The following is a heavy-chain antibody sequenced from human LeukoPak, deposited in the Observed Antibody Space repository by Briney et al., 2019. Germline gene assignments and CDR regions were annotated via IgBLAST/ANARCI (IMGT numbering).Heavy chain of an antibody. CDR2: ISGSGGST. J-gene: IGHJ4*02. Sequence: GGSLRLSCAASGFTFSSYAMSWVRQAPGKGLEGVSAISGSGGSTYYADSVKGRFTISRDNSKNTLYLQMNSLRAEDTAVYYCAKDPGAFPYFSGSWGQGILVSVSS. V-gene: IGHV3-23*01. D-gene: IGHD4/OR15-4a*01. CDR1: GFTFSSYA. CDR3: AKDPGAFPYFSGS.